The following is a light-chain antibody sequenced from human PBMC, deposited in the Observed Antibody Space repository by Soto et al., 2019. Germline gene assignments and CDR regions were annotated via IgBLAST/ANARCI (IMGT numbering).Light chain of an antibody. Sequence: ESVLTQSPGTLSLSPGERATLSCRASPSVTTPYIAWYQQTPGQAARLLIYGASNRATGIPDRFSGGGSGTDFTLTISRLEPEDFAVYYCQQFSSYPLTFGRGTKVDI. CDR1: PSVTTPY. CDR2: GAS. CDR3: QQFSSYPLT. V-gene: IGKV3-20*01. J-gene: IGKJ4*01.